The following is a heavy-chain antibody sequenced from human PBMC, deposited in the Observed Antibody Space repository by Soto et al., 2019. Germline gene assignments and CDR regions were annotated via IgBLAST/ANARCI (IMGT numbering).Heavy chain of an antibody. Sequence: GGSLRLSCAASGFAFRSYTMNWVRQSPGKGLEWVSSISGSDNNIYYADSVKGRLTISRDNSKNSLYLQMNSLRAEDTAVYYCARIVATIYYYYYGMDVWGQGTTVTVSS. CDR2: ISGSDNNI. CDR3: ARIVATIYYYYYGMDV. J-gene: IGHJ6*02. V-gene: IGHV3-21*01. CDR1: GFAFRSYT. D-gene: IGHD5-12*01.